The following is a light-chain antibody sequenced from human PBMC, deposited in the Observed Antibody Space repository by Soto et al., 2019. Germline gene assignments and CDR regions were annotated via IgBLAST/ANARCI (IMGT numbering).Light chain of an antibody. V-gene: IGKV1-5*01. J-gene: IGKJ1*01. CDR2: DAS. Sequence: DIQMTQSPSTLSASVGDRVTITCRASQSISTWLAWYQQKPRKAPKLLIYDASSLESGVPSRFTGSGSGTEFTLTISSLQPDDFATYYCQQYNRYWTFGQGTKVDIK. CDR1: QSISTW. CDR3: QQYNRYWT.